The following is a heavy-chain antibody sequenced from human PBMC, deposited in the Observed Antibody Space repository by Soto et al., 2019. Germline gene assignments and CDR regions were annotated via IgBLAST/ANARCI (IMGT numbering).Heavy chain of an antibody. J-gene: IGHJ4*02. CDR1: GFTFSSYG. D-gene: IGHD6-13*01. Sequence: GGSLRLSCAASGFTFSSYGMHWVRQAPGKGLEWVAVISYDGSNKYYADSVKGRFTISRDNSKNTLYLQMNSLRAEDTAVYYCAKDKALWSIAAAGSFDYWGQGTLVTVSS. CDR2: ISYDGSNK. CDR3: AKDKALWSIAAAGSFDY. V-gene: IGHV3-30*18.